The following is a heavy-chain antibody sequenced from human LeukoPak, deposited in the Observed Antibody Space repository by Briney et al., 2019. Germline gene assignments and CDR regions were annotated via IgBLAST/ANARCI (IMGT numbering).Heavy chain of an antibody. V-gene: IGHV4-59*08. Sequence: AATLSLTCTVSGGSISTYYWSWIRQPPGKGLEWIGYIYNIGYTNYNPSLKSRLTISVDTSKNQFSLKVSSVTAADTAVYYCARHEYTSSFLFDPWGQGTLVTVSS. CDR1: GGSISTYY. D-gene: IGHD6-6*01. CDR3: ARHEYTSSFLFDP. CDR2: IYNIGYT. J-gene: IGHJ5*02.